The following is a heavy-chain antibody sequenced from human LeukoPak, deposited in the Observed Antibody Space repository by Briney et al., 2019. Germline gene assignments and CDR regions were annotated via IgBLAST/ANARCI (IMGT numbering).Heavy chain of an antibody. D-gene: IGHD4-17*01. CDR1: GYTLTELS. Sequence: ASVKVSCKVSGYTLTELSMHWVRQAPGKGLEWMGGFDPEDGETIYAQKFQGRVTITADESTSTAYMELSSLRSEDTAVYYCARDRKIYYGDDGYFDYWGQGTLVTVSS. J-gene: IGHJ4*02. CDR3: ARDRKIYYGDDGYFDY. CDR2: FDPEDGET. V-gene: IGHV1-24*01.